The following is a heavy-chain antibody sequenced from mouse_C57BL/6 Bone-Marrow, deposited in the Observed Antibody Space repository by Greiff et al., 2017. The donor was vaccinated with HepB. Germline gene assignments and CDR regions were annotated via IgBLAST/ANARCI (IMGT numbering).Heavy chain of an antibody. CDR1: GFTFSSYG. D-gene: IGHD1-3*01. CDR3: ARHSSGKRGFAY. CDR2: ISSGGSYT. Sequence: EVMLVESGGDLVKPGGSLKLSCAASGFTFSSYGMYWVRQTPDKRLEWVATISSGGSYTYYPDSVKGRFTISRDNAKNTLYLQMSSLKSEDTAMYYCARHSSGKRGFAYWGQGTLVTVSA. V-gene: IGHV5-6*01. J-gene: IGHJ3*01.